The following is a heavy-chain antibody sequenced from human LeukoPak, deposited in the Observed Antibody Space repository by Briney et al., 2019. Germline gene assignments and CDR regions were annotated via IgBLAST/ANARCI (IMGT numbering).Heavy chain of an antibody. Sequence: ASVKVSCKASGYTFTSYYMHWVRQAPGQGLEWMGIINPSGGSTSYAQKFQGRVTMTRDMSTSTVYMELSSLRSEDTAVYYCAREVGMTTVNAYYYYYYMDVWGKGTTVTASS. CDR2: INPSGGST. J-gene: IGHJ6*03. CDR3: AREVGMTTVNAYYYYYYMDV. V-gene: IGHV1-46*01. CDR1: GYTFTSYY. D-gene: IGHD4-11*01.